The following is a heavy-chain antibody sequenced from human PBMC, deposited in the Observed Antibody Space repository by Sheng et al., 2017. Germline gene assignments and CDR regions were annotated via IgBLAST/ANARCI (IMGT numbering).Heavy chain of an antibody. Sequence: QVQLVESGGGVVQPGRSLRLSCAASGFTFSSYAMHWVRQAPGKGLEWVAVISYDGSNKYYADSVKGRFTISRDNSKNTLYLQMNSLRAEDTAVYYCARGGILRGQGTLVTVSS. CDR3: ARGGIL. D-gene: IGHD2-15*01. CDR1: GFTFSSYA. J-gene: IGHJ4*02. V-gene: IGHV3-30*04. CDR2: ISYDGSNK.